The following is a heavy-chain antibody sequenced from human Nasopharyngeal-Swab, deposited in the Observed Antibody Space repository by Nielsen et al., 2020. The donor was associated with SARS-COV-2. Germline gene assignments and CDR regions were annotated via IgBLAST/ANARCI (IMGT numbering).Heavy chain of an antibody. D-gene: IGHD5-24*01. CDR1: GGSFNGFY. V-gene: IGHV4-34*01. J-gene: IGHJ6*02. CDR3: ARAGRVGDAYTGLDV. CDR2: KKHNERP. Sequence: GSLRLSCSVSGGSFNGFYWNWIRQAPGKGLEWSGEKKHNERPNYNPSLKSRIAMLVDTSNNQVSLKVSSVSAGDTAVYYCARAGRVGDAYTGLDVWGPGTTVTVSS.